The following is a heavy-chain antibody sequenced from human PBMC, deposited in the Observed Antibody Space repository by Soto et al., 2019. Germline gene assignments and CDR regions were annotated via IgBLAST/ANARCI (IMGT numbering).Heavy chain of an antibody. CDR2: INHSGST. Sequence: LETLSLTCAVYGGSFSGYYWSWIRQPPGKGLEWIGEINHSGSTNYNPSLKSRVTISVDTSKNQFSLKLSSVTAADTAVYYCARGRARGSSSWYGGYCYYGMDVWGQGTTVTVSS. CDR3: ARGRARGSSSWYGGYCYYGMDV. CDR1: GGSFSGYY. D-gene: IGHD6-13*01. V-gene: IGHV4-34*01. J-gene: IGHJ6*02.